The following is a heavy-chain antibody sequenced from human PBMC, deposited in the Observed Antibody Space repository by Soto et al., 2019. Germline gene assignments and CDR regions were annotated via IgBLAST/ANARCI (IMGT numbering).Heavy chain of an antibody. Sequence: GGSLRLSCAASGFTFSSYAMSWVRQAPGKGLEWVSAISGSGGSTYYADSVKGRFTISRDNSKNTLYLQMNSLRAEDTAVYYCATYTGGELWFGELFGKYWGQGTLVTVSS. J-gene: IGHJ4*02. CDR3: ATYTGGELWFGELFGKY. CDR1: GFTFSSYA. V-gene: IGHV3-23*01. CDR2: ISGSGGST. D-gene: IGHD3-10*01.